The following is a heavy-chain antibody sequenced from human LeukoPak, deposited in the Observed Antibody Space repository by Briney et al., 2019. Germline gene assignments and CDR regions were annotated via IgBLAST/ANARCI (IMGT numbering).Heavy chain of an antibody. J-gene: IGHJ4*02. D-gene: IGHD5-18*01. CDR3: ARRGYSYGL. V-gene: IGHV4-34*01. CDR2: INHSGST. CDR1: GGSFSGYY. Sequence: SETLSLTCAVYGGSFSGYYWSWIRQPPGRGLEWIGEINHSGSTNYNPSLKSRVTISVDTSKNQFSLKLSSVTAADTAVYYCARRGYSYGLWGQGTLVTVSS.